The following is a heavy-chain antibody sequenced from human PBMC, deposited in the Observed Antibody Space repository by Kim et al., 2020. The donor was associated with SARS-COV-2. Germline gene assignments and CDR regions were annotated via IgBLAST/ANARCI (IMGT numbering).Heavy chain of an antibody. CDR1: GFTFGSYS. Sequence: GGSLRLSCAASGFTFGSYSMHWIRQAPGKGLEWVSSITSSSSSIYYADSIEGRFTISRDNAENSLFLQMNSLRDEDTAVYFCARGVDTAMVSGGYNWFDPWGQGTLVTDSS. CDR2: ITSSSSSI. J-gene: IGHJ5*02. V-gene: IGHV3-21*01. CDR3: ARGVDTAMVSGGYNWFDP. D-gene: IGHD5-18*01.